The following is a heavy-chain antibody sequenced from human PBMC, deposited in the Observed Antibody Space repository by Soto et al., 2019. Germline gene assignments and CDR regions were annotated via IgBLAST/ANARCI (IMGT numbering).Heavy chain of an antibody. Sequence: QVQLVQSGAEVKKTGSSVKVSCKASGGTFSSYAISWVRQAPGQGLEWMGGIIPIFGTANYAQKFQGRVTITADNSTSTAYMELSRLRSEDTAVYYCARAGVDTAMVHYFDYWGQGTLVIVSS. D-gene: IGHD5-18*01. CDR1: GGTFSSYA. J-gene: IGHJ4*02. CDR3: ARAGVDTAMVHYFDY. V-gene: IGHV1-69*06. CDR2: IIPIFGTA.